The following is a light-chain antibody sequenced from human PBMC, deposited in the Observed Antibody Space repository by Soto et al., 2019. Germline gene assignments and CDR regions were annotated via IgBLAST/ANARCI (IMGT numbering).Light chain of an antibody. CDR1: QTVRNNY. J-gene: IGKJ5*01. CDR3: QQRSNWLIT. Sequence: EVVLTQSPGTLSLSPGERATLACRASQTVRNNYLAWYQQKPGQXPRXMIYDASSRATGIPDRFSGSGSGTELTITISSLQSEDRAVYDGQQRSNWLITFGQGTRLEIK. V-gene: IGKV3D-20*02. CDR2: DAS.